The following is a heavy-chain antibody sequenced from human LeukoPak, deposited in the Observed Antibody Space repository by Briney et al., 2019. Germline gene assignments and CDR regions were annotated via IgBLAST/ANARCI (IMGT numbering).Heavy chain of an antibody. CDR3: TREGDPVYCGSPSCYFDY. V-gene: IGHV3-49*05. CDR1: GFPFGDHA. J-gene: IGHJ4*02. Sequence: KPGRSLRLSCTTSGFPFGDHAMTWFRQAPGKGLGWLGFIRSKTYGETTEYAASVKGRFTISRDDSRNIAYLQMNSLKTEDTAIYYCTREGDPVYCGSPSCYFDYWGLGTLVTVSS. D-gene: IGHD2-2*01. CDR2: IRSKTYGETT.